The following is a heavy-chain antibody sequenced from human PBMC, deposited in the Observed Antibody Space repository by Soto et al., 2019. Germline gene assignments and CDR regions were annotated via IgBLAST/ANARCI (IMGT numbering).Heavy chain of an antibody. Sequence: GGSLRLSCASSGFTFSSYSMNWVRQAPGKGLEWVSYISSSSSTIYYADSVKGRFTISRDNAKNSLYLQMNSLRAEDTAVYYCARASSIAVAGSFDYWGQGTLVTVSS. D-gene: IGHD6-19*01. V-gene: IGHV3-48*01. J-gene: IGHJ4*02. CDR3: ARASSIAVAGSFDY. CDR1: GFTFSSYS. CDR2: ISSSSSTI.